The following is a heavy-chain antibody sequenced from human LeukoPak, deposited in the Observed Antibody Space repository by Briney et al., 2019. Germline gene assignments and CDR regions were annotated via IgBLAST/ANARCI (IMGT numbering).Heavy chain of an antibody. V-gene: IGHV4-39*01. CDR1: GGSISSSSYY. CDR2: IYYSGST. D-gene: IGHD4-23*01. J-gene: IGHJ4*02. CDR3: ARDRGYGGNDWDY. Sequence: SETLSLTCTVSGGSISSSSYYWGWIRQPPGKGLEWIGSIYYSGSTYYNPSLKSRVTISVDTSKNQFSLKLSSVTAADTAVYYCARDRGYGGNDWDYWGQGTLVTVSS.